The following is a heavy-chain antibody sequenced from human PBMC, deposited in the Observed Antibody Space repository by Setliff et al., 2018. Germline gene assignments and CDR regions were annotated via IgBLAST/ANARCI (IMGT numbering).Heavy chain of an antibody. D-gene: IGHD2-8*01. V-gene: IGHV1-18*01. CDR3: ERLVRYCTATACQRTSGDDL. CDR1: GYTFSDYG. J-gene: IGHJ5*02. Sequence: ASVKVSCKASGYTFSDYGVSWVRQAPGQGLEWMGWISPHSGRAFYAPQFQDRVIMTTDTSTNTAYLDLRSLRSDDTAVYYCERLVRYCTATACQRTSGDDLWGQGTLVTVSS. CDR2: ISPHSGRA.